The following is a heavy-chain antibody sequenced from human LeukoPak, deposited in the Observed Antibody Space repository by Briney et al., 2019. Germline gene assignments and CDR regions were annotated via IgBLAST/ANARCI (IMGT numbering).Heavy chain of an antibody. CDR1: GYTFTGYY. J-gene: IGHJ4*02. CDR3: ARDLKDDGFGAEGSLDF. CDR2: INPNSGGT. Sequence: ASVKVSCKASGYTFTGYYMHWVRQAPGQGLEWMGWINPNSGGTNYAQKFQGRVTMTRDTSSTTVYMQLDSLTSDDTAVYYCARDLKDDGFGAEGSLDFWGQGTLVTVSS. D-gene: IGHD3-10*01. V-gene: IGHV1-2*02.